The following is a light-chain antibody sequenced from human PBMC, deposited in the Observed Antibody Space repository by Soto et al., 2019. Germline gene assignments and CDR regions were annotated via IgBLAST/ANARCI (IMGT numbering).Light chain of an antibody. Sequence: QSALTQPASVSGSPGQSITISCTGTSSDVGGYNYVSWYQQHPGKAPKLMIYEVSNRPSGVSIRFSGSKSGNTASLTISGLQAEDEADYYCSSYTSSSTLVGFGGGTKLTVL. CDR1: SSDVGGYNY. V-gene: IGLV2-14*01. CDR2: EVS. J-gene: IGLJ3*02. CDR3: SSYTSSSTLVG.